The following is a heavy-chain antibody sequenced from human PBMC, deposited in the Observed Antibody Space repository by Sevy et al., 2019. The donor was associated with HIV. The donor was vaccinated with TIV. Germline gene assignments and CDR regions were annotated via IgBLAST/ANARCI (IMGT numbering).Heavy chain of an antibody. J-gene: IGHJ4*02. CDR2: ISGSGGST. CDR1: GFTFSSYA. V-gene: IGHV3-23*01. D-gene: IGHD5-12*01. Sequence: GGSLRLSCAASGFTFSSYAMSWVRQAPGKGLEWVSAISGSGGSTYYADSVKGRFTISRDNSKNTLYLQMNSLRAEDTAVYYCPKALSGYDLYFDYWGQGTLVTVSS. CDR3: PKALSGYDLYFDY.